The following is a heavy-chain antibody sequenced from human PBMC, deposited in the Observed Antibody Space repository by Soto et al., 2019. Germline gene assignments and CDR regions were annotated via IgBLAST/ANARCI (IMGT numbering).Heavy chain of an antibody. CDR2: ISAYNGNT. D-gene: IGHD3-22*01. Sequence: ASVEVSCKESGYTLDSCGSRWVRQENRQGLEWMGWISAYNGNTNYAQKLQGRVTMTTDTSTSTAYMELRSLRSDDTAVYYCARAVDYYDSSGYYTHEYFQHWGQGTLVTVSS. V-gene: IGHV1-18*01. CDR1: GYTLDSCG. J-gene: IGHJ1*01. CDR3: ARAVDYYDSSGYYTHEYFQH.